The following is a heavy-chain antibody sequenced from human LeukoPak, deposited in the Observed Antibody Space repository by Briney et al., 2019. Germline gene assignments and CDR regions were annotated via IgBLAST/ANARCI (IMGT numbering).Heavy chain of an antibody. J-gene: IGHJ6*03. CDR3: ARAITSGSSAMDV. CDR2: IYYSGNT. CDR1: GGSISSYY. Sequence: SETLSLTCTVSGGSISSYYWSWIRQPPGKGLEWIAYIYYSGNTNYNPSLKSRVTISVDTSKNQFSLKVNSVTTADTAVYCCARAITSGSSAMDVWGKGTTVTVSS. D-gene: IGHD3-10*01. V-gene: IGHV4-59*01.